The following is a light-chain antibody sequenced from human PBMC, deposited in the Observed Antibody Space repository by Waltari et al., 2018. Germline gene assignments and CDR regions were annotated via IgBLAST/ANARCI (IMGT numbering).Light chain of an antibody. Sequence: EILLTQSPGTLSLSPGERATLSCRASQSVTRALAWYQQKPGQAPRLLIYCSSNRATGIPDRFSGSGSWTDFSLTISRLEPEDFAVYYCQHYVRLPATFGQGTKVEIK. CDR3: QHYVRLPAT. V-gene: IGKV3-20*01. J-gene: IGKJ1*01. CDR1: QSVTRAL. CDR2: CSS.